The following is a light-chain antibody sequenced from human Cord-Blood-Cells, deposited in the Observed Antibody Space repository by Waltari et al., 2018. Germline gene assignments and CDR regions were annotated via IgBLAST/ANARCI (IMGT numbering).Light chain of an antibody. V-gene: IGKV1-39*01. CDR1: QSISSY. CDR2: AAS. J-gene: IGKJ1*01. CDR3: QQSYSTPWT. Sequence: IQMTPSPPSLFASVGDRVTITCRASQSISSYLNWYQQKPGKAPKLLIYAASSLQSGVPSRFSGSGSGTDFTLTISSLQPEDFATYYCQQSYSTPWTFGQGTKVEIK.